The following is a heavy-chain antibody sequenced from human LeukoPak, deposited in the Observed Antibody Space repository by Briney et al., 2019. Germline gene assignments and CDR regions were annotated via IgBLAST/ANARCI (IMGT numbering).Heavy chain of an antibody. V-gene: IGHV1-18*01. CDR2: ISTYNGST. CDR3: ARDRAPRYIYGSNY. CDR1: GYTFITYG. J-gene: IGHJ4*02. Sequence: ASVKVSCKASGYTFITYGMSWVRQAPGQGLEWMGCISTYNGSTNYAQKLQGRVTMTTDTSTSTAYMELRSLRSHDTAVYYCARDRAPRYIYGSNYWGQGTLVTVSS. D-gene: IGHD5-18*01.